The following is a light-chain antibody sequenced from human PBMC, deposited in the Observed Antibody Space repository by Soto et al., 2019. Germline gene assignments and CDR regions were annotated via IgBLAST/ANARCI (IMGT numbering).Light chain of an antibody. Sequence: QSVLTQPPSVSGTPGQKVSISCSGSASNLGGNPVNWYQHLPGAAPKLLIYTNHQRPSGVSDRFSGSKSGTSASLAISGLRSEDEADFYCAAWDDSLNAVVFGGGTKVTVL. CDR3: AAWDDSLNAVV. V-gene: IGLV1-44*01. CDR2: TNH. CDR1: ASNLGGNP. J-gene: IGLJ2*01.